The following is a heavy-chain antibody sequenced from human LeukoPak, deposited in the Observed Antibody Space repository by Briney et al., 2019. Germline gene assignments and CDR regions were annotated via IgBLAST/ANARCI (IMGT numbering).Heavy chain of an antibody. D-gene: IGHD2-15*01. CDR1: GFTFSDYY. V-gene: IGHV3-11*01. Sequence: GGSLRLSCAASGFTFSDYYMSWIRQAPGKGLEWVSYISSSDSTIYYADSVKGRFTISRDNAKNSLYLQMNSLRAEDTAVYYCARDGGYCSGGSCYPHNWFDPWGQGTLVTVSS. J-gene: IGHJ5*02. CDR3: ARDGGYCSGGSCYPHNWFDP. CDR2: ISSSDSTI.